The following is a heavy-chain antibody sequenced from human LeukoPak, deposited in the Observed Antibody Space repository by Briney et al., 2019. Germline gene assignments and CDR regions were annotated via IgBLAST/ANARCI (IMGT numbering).Heavy chain of an antibody. CDR1: GFTFSSYW. CDR2: IKQDGSEK. CDR3: ARDTSGGYYGLHYYYGMDV. D-gene: IGHD3-22*01. V-gene: IGHV3-7*01. Sequence: PGGSLRLSCAASGFTFSSYWMSWVRQAPGKGLEWVANIKQDGSEKYYVDSVKGRFTISRDNAKNSLYLQMNSLRAEDTAVYYCARDTSGGYYGLHYYYGMDVWGQGTTVTVSS. J-gene: IGHJ6*02.